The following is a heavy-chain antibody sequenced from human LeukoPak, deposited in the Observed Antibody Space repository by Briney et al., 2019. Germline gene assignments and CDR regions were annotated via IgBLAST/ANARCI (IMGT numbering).Heavy chain of an antibody. CDR1: GYSFTNYW. D-gene: IGHD3-10*01. V-gene: IGHV5-51*01. Sequence: GESLKISRKGSGYSFTNYWIGWVRQMPGKGLEWMGIIYPGDSDTTYSPSFQGQVTISADKSINTAYLQWSSLKASDTAIYYCARLPNYFGSGYYFDYWGQGALVTVSS. CDR2: IYPGDSDT. J-gene: IGHJ4*02. CDR3: ARLPNYFGSGYYFDY.